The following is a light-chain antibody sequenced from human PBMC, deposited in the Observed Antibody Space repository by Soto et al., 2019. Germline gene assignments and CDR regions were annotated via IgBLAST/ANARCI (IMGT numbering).Light chain of an antibody. CDR2: GAS. CDR1: QSVSSN. Sequence: EIVMTQSPATLSVSPGERATLSCRASQSVSSNLAWYQQKPGQAPRLLIYGASTRATGIPARFSGSGSGTEFNLTISSLQSEDFAVYYCQQYNNWPPTCTFGQGTKGEIK. CDR3: QQYNNWPPTCT. J-gene: IGKJ1*01. V-gene: IGKV3-15*01.